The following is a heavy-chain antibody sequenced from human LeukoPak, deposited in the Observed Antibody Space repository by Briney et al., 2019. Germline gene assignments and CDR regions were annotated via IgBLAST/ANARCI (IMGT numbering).Heavy chain of an antibody. CDR3: ARDLHIVVVPAAHGNAFDI. CDR2: INTNTGNP. CDR1: GYTFTSYA. J-gene: IGHJ3*02. Sequence: ASVKVSCKASGYTFTSYAMNWVRQAPGQGLEWMGWINTNTGNPTYAQGFTGRFVFSLDTSVSTAYLQISSLKAEDTAVYYCARDLHIVVVPAAHGNAFDIWGQGTMVTVSS. V-gene: IGHV7-4-1*02. D-gene: IGHD2-2*01.